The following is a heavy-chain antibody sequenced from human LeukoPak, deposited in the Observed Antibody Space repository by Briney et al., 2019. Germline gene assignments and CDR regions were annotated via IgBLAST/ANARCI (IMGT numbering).Heavy chain of an antibody. CDR1: GYDFANFW. CDR3: ATQGTLTPHNAFDV. Sequence: GESLKISCLASGYDFANFWIGWVRQMPGKGLDWMGIIYPGDSDTRYSPSFQGQVTISADKSISTAYLQWTSLKASDTAMYYCATQGTLTPHNAFDVWGQGTMVTVSS. J-gene: IGHJ3*01. CDR2: IYPGDSDT. V-gene: IGHV5-51*01. D-gene: IGHD2-15*01.